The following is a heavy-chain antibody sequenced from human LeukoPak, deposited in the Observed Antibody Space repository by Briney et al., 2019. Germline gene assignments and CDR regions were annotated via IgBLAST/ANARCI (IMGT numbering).Heavy chain of an antibody. CDR1: GFTFSSYS. J-gene: IGHJ4*02. CDR2: ISSSSSYI. Sequence: GSLRLSCAASGFTFSSYSMNWVRQAPGKGLEWVSSISSSSSYIYYADSVKGRFTISRDNAKNSLYLQMNSLRAEDTAVYYCAKAEYSSGWYVDWGQGTLVTVSS. CDR3: AKAEYSSGWYVD. D-gene: IGHD6-19*01. V-gene: IGHV3-21*04.